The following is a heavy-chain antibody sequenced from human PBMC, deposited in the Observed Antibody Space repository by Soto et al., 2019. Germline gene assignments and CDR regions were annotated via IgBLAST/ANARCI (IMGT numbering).Heavy chain of an antibody. Sequence: VASVKVSCKASGYTFTSYYMHWVRQAPGQGLEWMGIINPSGGSTSYAQKFQGRVTMTRDTSISTAYMELSRLRSDDTAVYYCARVAPITIFGLEAGMGVWGQGTTVTVSS. D-gene: IGHD3-3*01. V-gene: IGHV1-46*01. CDR2: INPSGGST. CDR3: ARVAPITIFGLEAGMGV. CDR1: GYTFTSYY. J-gene: IGHJ6*02.